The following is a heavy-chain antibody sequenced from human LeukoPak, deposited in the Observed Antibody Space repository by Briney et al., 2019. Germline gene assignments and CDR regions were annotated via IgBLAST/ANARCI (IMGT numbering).Heavy chain of an antibody. Sequence: SVKVSCKASGGTFSSYAISWVRQAPGQGLEWMGGIIPIFGTANYAQKFQGRVTITADESTSTAYMELSSLRSEDTAVYYCARDLTSGYSYDLDYWGQGILVTVSS. V-gene: IGHV1-69*13. D-gene: IGHD5-18*01. CDR2: IIPIFGTA. J-gene: IGHJ4*02. CDR1: GGTFSSYA. CDR3: ARDLTSGYSYDLDY.